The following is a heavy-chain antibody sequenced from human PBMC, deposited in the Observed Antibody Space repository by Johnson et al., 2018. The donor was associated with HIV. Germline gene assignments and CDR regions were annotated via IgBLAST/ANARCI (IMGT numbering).Heavy chain of an antibody. CDR3: ARGGLLSPGAFAI. CDR1: GFTFSTYA. J-gene: IGHJ3*02. D-gene: IGHD3-16*01. Sequence: QVQLVESGGGVVRPGESLRLSCAASGFTFSTYAMHWVRQAPGKGLEWVSFIRFDGSNKYYADSVTGRFTISRDNSKNTLYLQMNSLRAADTAVYSCARGGLLSPGAFAIWGQGTMVTVSS. V-gene: IGHV3-30*02. CDR2: IRFDGSNK.